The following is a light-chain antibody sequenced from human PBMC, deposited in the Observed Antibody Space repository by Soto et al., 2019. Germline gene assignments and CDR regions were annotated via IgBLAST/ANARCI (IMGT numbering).Light chain of an antibody. V-gene: IGKV1-12*01. CDR1: QGITYW. CDR2: AAS. J-gene: IGKJ5*01. CDR3: QQANSFPLT. Sequence: DIQMTQSPSSMSASLGDRVTITCRASQGITYWLAWYQQRPGRAPKCLIYAASILESGVPSRFTGSGSGTNFHLTINDLQPEDFATYFCQQANSFPLTFGQGTRLEIK.